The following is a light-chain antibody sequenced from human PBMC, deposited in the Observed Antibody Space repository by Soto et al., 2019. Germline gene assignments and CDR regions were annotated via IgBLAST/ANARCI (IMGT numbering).Light chain of an antibody. CDR2: DAS. J-gene: IGKJ5*01. CDR1: QSVSSY. V-gene: IGKV3-11*01. Sequence: EIVLTQSPGTLSLSPGERVSLSCRASQSVSSYLAWFQQKPGQAPRLLIFDASNRPTGIAARFSGSGSGTDFTLTISSLEPEDFAVYYCQQRSNWPITFGQGTRLEI. CDR3: QQRSNWPIT.